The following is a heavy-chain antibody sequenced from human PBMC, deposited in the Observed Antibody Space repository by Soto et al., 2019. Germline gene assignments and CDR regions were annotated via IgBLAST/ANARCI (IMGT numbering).Heavy chain of an antibody. CDR2: LYYSGNT. D-gene: IGHD3-22*01. CDR3: ARGYYDSSGYYEGGFDH. V-gene: IGHV4-39*02. J-gene: IGHJ4*02. Sequence: QLQLQESGPGLVKASETLSLTCTVSGDSITSSSYYWGWIRQAPGKGLEWIGNLYYSGNTHYNPSLRSRVTMSVDMSKIHFSLKLNSVTAADTAVYFCARGYYDSSGYYEGGFDHWGQGTLVIVSS. CDR1: GDSITSSSYY.